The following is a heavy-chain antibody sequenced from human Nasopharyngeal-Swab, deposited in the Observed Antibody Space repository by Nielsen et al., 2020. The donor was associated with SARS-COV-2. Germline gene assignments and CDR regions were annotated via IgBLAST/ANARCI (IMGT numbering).Heavy chain of an antibody. D-gene: IGHD3-3*01. Sequence: GGSLSLSCAASGVTVSSNYMNWVRQAPGKGLEWVSVIYSGGSTYYADSVKGRFTISRDNSKNTLYLQMNSLRAEDTAVYYCARDFWNDAFDIWGQGTMVTVSS. CDR1: GVTVSSNY. CDR3: ARDFWNDAFDI. J-gene: IGHJ3*02. V-gene: IGHV3-53*01. CDR2: IYSGGST.